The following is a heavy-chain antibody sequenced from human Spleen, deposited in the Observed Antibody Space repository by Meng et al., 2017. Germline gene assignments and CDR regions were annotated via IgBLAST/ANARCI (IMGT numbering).Heavy chain of an antibody. CDR2: LGAHPGDT. Sequence: QVLPVQSGPEVKKPGASLKVSCKASDYTFTGYGVCWVRQAPGQGLEWMAWLGAHPGDTSHAPKFVGRVTVTADTATATAYMELRSLRSDDTAVYYCARGTPGRSYCDYWGLGTLVTVSS. CDR1: DYTFTGYG. D-gene: IGHD3-10*01. CDR3: ARGTPGRSYCDY. J-gene: IGHJ4*02. V-gene: IGHV1-18*01.